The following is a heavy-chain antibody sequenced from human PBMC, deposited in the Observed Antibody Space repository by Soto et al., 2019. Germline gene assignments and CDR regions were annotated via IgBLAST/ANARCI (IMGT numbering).Heavy chain of an antibody. CDR2: FDPEDGET. J-gene: IGHJ4*02. CDR3: ATVVYSNYDLDY. CDR1: GYTLTELS. V-gene: IGHV1-24*01. Sequence: ASVKVSCKVSGYTLTELSMHWVRQAPGKGLGWMGGFDPEDGETIYAQKFQGRVTMTEDTSTDTAYMELSSLRSEDTAVYYCATVVYSNYDLDYWGQETLVTVSS. D-gene: IGHD4-4*01.